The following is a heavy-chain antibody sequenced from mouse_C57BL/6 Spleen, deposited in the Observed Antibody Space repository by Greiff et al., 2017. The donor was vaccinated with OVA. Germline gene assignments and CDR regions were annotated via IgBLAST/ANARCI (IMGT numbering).Heavy chain of an antibody. J-gene: IGHJ4*01. Sequence: VQLQQSGPGLVQPSQSLSITCTVSGFSLTRYGVPWVRQSPGKGLEWLGVIWSGGSPAYNAAFISRLSISKDNSKSQVFCKMNSLQADDAAIYYCARKALPYAMDYWGKGTSVTVSS. CDR3: ARKALPYAMDY. D-gene: IGHD1-3*01. CDR1: GFSLTRYG. CDR2: IWSGGSP. V-gene: IGHV2-2*01.